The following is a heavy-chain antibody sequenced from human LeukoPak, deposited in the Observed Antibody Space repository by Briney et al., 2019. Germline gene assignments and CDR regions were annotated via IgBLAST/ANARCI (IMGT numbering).Heavy chain of an antibody. Sequence: GGSLRLSCVASGFTFSSYSMNWVRQAPGKGLEWVSSISRSSSYINYADSLKGRFTISRDNAKNSVYLQMNSLRAEDTAVYYCARVTVTTFSPTDYMDVWGKGTTVTISS. D-gene: IGHD4-17*01. V-gene: IGHV3-21*01. CDR2: ISRSSSYI. CDR1: GFTFSSYS. J-gene: IGHJ6*03. CDR3: ARVTVTTFSPTDYMDV.